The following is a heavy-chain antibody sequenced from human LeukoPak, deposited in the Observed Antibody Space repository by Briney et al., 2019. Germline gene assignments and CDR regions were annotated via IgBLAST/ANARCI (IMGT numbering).Heavy chain of an antibody. D-gene: IGHD6-19*01. Sequence: GASVKVSCKASGGTFSSYAISWVRQAPGQGLEWMGGIIPIFGTASYAQKFQGRVTITADESTSTAYMELSSLRSEDTAVYYCARVPGIAVAGTGYFDYWGQGTLVTVSS. J-gene: IGHJ4*02. CDR3: ARVPGIAVAGTGYFDY. CDR2: IIPIFGTA. V-gene: IGHV1-69*13. CDR1: GGTFSSYA.